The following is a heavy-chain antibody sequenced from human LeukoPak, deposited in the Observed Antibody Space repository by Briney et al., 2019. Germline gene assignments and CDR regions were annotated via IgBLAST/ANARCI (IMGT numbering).Heavy chain of an antibody. Sequence: ASVKVSCKASGYTFTSYYMHWVRQAPGQGLEWMGIINPSGGSTSYAQKFQGRVTITRDTSASTAYMELSSLRSEDTAVYYCASRGSGSYYHFDYWGQGTLVTVSS. CDR1: GYTFTSYY. D-gene: IGHD3-10*01. V-gene: IGHV1-46*01. CDR2: INPSGGST. CDR3: ASRGSGSYYHFDY. J-gene: IGHJ4*02.